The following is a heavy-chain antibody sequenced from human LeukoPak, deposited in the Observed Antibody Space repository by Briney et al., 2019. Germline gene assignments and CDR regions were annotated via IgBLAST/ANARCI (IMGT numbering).Heavy chain of an antibody. CDR2: IFASGTA. D-gene: IGHD3-22*01. CDR1: GASIRANHHY. J-gene: IGHJ5*02. V-gene: IGHV4-39*01. CDR3: ARIIRTAGYYSNPKSGSFDL. Sequence: SETLSLTCTVSGASIRANHHYWAWVRQPPGKGLEWIGTIFASGTAYYNPSLRTRVSISVDTSKNEFSLRLSAVTAADTGLYYCARIIRTAGYYSNPKSGSFDLWGQGILVTVSS.